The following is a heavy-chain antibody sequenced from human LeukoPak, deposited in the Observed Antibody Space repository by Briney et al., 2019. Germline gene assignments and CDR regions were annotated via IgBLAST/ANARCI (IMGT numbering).Heavy chain of an antibody. CDR1: GDSIDSGTYY. D-gene: IGHD4-23*01. Sequence: PSETLSLTCAVSGDSIDSGTYYWGWIRQPPGKGREWIGSIHYSGNTYYNSSLKSRVSISADMSKNQFSVMLTSVTSADTAVYYCARHDEYGGNPTFDYSGPRTLVTVSS. V-gene: IGHV4-39*01. J-gene: IGHJ4*02. CDR2: IHYSGNT. CDR3: ARHDEYGGNPTFDY.